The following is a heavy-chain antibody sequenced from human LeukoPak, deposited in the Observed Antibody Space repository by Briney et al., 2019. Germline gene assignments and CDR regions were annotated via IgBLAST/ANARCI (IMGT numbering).Heavy chain of an antibody. CDR1: GLPIADFA. Sequence: QAGGYLRLSCVASGLPIADFAMHWVRQAPGKGLEWVSLISGDGVSTFYADSVKGRFSISRDNSKNSLYLEMNSLRTEDAAVYYCAKESGKFDYWGQGTLVAVSS. CDR3: AKESGKFDY. V-gene: IGHV3-43*02. J-gene: IGHJ4*02. CDR2: ISGDGVST.